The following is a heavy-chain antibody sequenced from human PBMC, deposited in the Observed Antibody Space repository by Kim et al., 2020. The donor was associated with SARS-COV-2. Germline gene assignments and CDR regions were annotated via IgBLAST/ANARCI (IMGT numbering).Heavy chain of an antibody. CDR2: INHSGST. D-gene: IGHD1-20*01. CDR3: ARGGHARYNWNDVNGRTPGAIDF. CDR1: GGSFSGYY. J-gene: IGHJ4*02. Sequence: SETLSLTCAVYGGSFSGYYWSWIRQPPGKGLEWIGEINHSGSTNYNPSLKSRVTISVDTSKNQFSLKLSPVTAADTAVYYCARGGHARYNWNDVNGRTPGAIDFWGQGTLVTVSS. V-gene: IGHV4-34*01.